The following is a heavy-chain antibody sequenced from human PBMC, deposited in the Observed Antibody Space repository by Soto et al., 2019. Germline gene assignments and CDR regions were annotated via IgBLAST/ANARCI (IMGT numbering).Heavy chain of an antibody. Sequence: GGSLRLSCVASGFTFSSYWMNWVRQAPGKGLEWVANIKPDGSEKWYVDSVKGRFTISRDNAKNSLYLQMNSLRAEDTAVYYCATLKEIYGDYVYYGMDVWGQGTTVTVSS. CDR3: ATLKEIYGDYVYYGMDV. D-gene: IGHD4-17*01. CDR2: IKPDGSEK. CDR1: GFTFSSYW. J-gene: IGHJ6*02. V-gene: IGHV3-7*02.